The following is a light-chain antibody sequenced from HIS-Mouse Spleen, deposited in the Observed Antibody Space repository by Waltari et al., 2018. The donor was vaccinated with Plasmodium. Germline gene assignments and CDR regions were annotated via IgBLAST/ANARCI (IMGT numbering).Light chain of an antibody. CDR2: CAS. Sequence: EIVMTQPPATLSVSPGERATLPCRASQSVSSNLAWYQQKPGQAPRLLIYCASTRATGIPARFSGSGSGTEFTLTISSLQSEDFAVYYCQQYNNWPAWTFGQGTKVEIK. V-gene: IGKV3-15*01. CDR1: QSVSSN. CDR3: QQYNNWPAWT. J-gene: IGKJ1*01.